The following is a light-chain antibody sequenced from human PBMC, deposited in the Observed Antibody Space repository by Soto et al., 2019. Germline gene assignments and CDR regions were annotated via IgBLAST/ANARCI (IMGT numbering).Light chain of an antibody. CDR2: RNN. Sequence: QSALTQPPSASGAAGQGVTISCSGSSSDIGSNYVYWYQQLPGTAPKILIYRNNQRPSGVPDRFSGPKSGSSASPAISGLRSEDEADYHCAAWDDSQSGFYVFGTGTKVTVL. CDR1: SSDIGSNY. V-gene: IGLV1-47*01. J-gene: IGLJ1*01. CDR3: AAWDDSQSGFYV.